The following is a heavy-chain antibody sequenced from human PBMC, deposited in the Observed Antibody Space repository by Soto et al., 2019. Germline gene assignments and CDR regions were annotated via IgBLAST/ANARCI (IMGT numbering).Heavy chain of an antibody. V-gene: IGHV3-48*01. CDR3: ARDFGTWFGGMDV. CDR2: IRSSSTT. Sequence: EEQLVESGGGLAQPGGSLRLSCEASGFTFSSYSMNWVRQVPGKGLEWVSHIRSSSTTYYADSVKGRFTISRDNAMNSLYLKMNSLRAEDTAVYYCARDFGTWFGGMDVWGRGTTVTVSS. D-gene: IGHD3-10*01. J-gene: IGHJ6*02. CDR1: GFTFSSYS.